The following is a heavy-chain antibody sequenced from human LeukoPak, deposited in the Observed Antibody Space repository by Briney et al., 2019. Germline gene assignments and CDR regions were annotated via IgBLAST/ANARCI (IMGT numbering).Heavy chain of an antibody. CDR1: GGSLSSGSSY. V-gene: IGHV4-31*03. CDR2: IFYTGST. Sequence: PSETLSLTCTVSGGSLSSGSSYWSWIRQHPGKGLGWIGYIFYTGSTYYNPSLNSRINISVVTSKNQFSLQLSSVTAADTAVYYCARVGIISEPTATFYFDYWGQGTLVTVSS. CDR3: ARVGIISEPTATFYFDY. D-gene: IGHD1-1*01. J-gene: IGHJ4*02.